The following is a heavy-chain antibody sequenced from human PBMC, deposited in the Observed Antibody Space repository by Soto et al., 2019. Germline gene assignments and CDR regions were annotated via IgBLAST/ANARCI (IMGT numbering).Heavy chain of an antibody. CDR3: ARHVPAAGYYYGMDV. CDR1: RGTFSSYA. D-gene: IGHD2-2*01. CDR2: IIPIFGTA. Sequence: QVQLVQSGAEVKKPGSSVKVSCKASRGTFSSYAISWVRQAPGQGLEWMGGIIPIFGTANYAQKVQGRVTITADESTSTAYMELSSLRSEDTAVYYCARHVPAAGYYYGMDVWGQGTTVTVSS. V-gene: IGHV1-69*12. J-gene: IGHJ6*02.